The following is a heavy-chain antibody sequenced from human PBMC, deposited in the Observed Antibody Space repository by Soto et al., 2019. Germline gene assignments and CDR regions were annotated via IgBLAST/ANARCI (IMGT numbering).Heavy chain of an antibody. CDR1: GFTFSSYG. V-gene: IGHV3-33*01. Sequence: SGGSLRLSCAASGFTFSSYGMHWVRQAPGKGLEWVAVIWYVGSNKYYADSVKGRFTISRDNSKNTLYLQMNSLRAEDTAVYYCARDYDSSGYPRYYFDYWGQGTLVTVSS. CDR2: IWYVGSNK. D-gene: IGHD3-22*01. CDR3: ARDYDSSGYPRYYFDY. J-gene: IGHJ4*02.